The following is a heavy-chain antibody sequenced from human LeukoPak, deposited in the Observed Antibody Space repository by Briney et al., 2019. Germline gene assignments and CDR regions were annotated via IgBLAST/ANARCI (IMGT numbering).Heavy chain of an antibody. D-gene: IGHD3-10*01. J-gene: IGHJ2*01. V-gene: IGHV1-2*02. CDR2: INPNSGGT. Sequence: ASVKVSCKASGYTFTGYYMHWVRQAPGQGLEWMGWINPNSGGTNYAQKFQGRVTMTRDTSISTAYMELSRLRSDDTAVYYCALKRFGESYESHWYFDLWGRGTLVTVSS. CDR3: ALKRFGESYESHWYFDL. CDR1: GYTFTGYY.